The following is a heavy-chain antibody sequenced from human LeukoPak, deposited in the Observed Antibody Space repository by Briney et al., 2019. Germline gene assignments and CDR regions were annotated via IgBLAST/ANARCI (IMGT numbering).Heavy chain of an antibody. CDR3: ARAGIGIRYYMDV. D-gene: IGHD3-10*01. J-gene: IGHJ6*03. V-gene: IGHV4-38-2*01. CDR2: IYHSGST. Sequence: SETLSLTCAVSGYSISSGYYWGWIRQPPGKGLEWIGNIYHSGSTYYNPSLRSRVTISVDTSKNQFSLKLSSVTAADTAMYYCARAGIGIRYYMDVWGKGTTVTVSS. CDR1: GYSISSGYY.